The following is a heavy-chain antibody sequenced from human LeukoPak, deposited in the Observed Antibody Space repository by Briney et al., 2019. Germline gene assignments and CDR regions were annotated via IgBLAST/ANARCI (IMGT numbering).Heavy chain of an antibody. D-gene: IGHD5-24*01. J-gene: IGHJ5*02. CDR1: GGSISSYY. CDR3: ARDFGDGYNSWFDP. V-gene: IGHV4-59*01. Sequence: SETLSLTCTVSGGSISSYYWRWIRQPPGKGLEWIGYIYYSGSTNYNPSLKSRVTISVDTSKNQFSLKLSSVTAADTAVYYCARDFGDGYNSWFDPWGQGTLVTVSS. CDR2: IYYSGST.